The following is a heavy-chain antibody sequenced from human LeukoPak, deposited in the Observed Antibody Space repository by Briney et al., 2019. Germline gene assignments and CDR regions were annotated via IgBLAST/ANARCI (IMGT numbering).Heavy chain of an antibody. CDR2: ISAYNGNT. D-gene: IGHD6-6*01. J-gene: IGHJ5*02. CDR1: GGTFSSYA. Sequence: GSSVKVSCKASGGTFSSYAISWVRQAPGQGLEWMGWISAYNGNTNYAQKLQGRVTMTTDTSTSTAYMELRSLRSDDTAVYYCARNWFRQLVQRGWFDPWGQGTLVTVSS. CDR3: ARNWFRQLVQRGWFDP. V-gene: IGHV1-18*01.